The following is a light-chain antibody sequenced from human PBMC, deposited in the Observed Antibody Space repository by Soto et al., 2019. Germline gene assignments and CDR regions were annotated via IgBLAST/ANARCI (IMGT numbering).Light chain of an antibody. CDR2: GAS. V-gene: IGKV3D-15*01. J-gene: IGKJ1*01. CDR1: QSVSDS. CDR3: QQYEAVVT. Sequence: EIVMTQSPSTLSVSPGERATLSCRASQSVSDSLAWYQQRPGQAPRLLIYGASTRATGIPDRFSGSGSGTDFTLTISRLEPEDVAVYYCQQYEAVVTFGQGTKVDIK.